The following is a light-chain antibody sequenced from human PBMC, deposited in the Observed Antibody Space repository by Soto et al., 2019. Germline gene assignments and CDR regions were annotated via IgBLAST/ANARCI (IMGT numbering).Light chain of an antibody. CDR1: QSLSSSY. J-gene: IGKJ5*01. Sequence: EIVFTQSPLTLAFCPVEIATLSCRASQSLSSSYFAWYQHKPGQGPRLLIYGAFTRATGIPDRFSGSGSGTDFTLTISRLETEDFAVYYCQQNETLITFGQGTRLEIK. V-gene: IGKV3-20*01. CDR2: GAF. CDR3: QQNETLIT.